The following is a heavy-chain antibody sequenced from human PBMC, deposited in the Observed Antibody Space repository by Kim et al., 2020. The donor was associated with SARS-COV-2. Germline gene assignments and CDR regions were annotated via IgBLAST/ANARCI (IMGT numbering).Heavy chain of an antibody. CDR1: GGSISSSSYY. J-gene: IGHJ4*02. CDR2: IYYSGST. Sequence: SETLSLTCTVSGGSISSSSYYWGWIRQPPGKGLEWIGSIYYSGSTYYNPSLKSRVTISVDTSKNQFSLKLSSVTAADTAVYYCAIRNDYGDYDFDYWGQGTLVTVSS. D-gene: IGHD4-17*01. CDR3: AIRNDYGDYDFDY. V-gene: IGHV4-39*01.